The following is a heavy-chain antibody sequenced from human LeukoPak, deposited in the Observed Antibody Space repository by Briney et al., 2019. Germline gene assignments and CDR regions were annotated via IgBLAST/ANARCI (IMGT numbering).Heavy chain of an antibody. D-gene: IGHD3-10*01. CDR1: GFIFGDYW. Sequence: AVGSLRLSCAASGFIFGDYWMSWVRQAPEKGLEWVGMMKQDGSDIHYVDSVKGRFTISRDNAKNSLYLQMDSLRAEDTAVYYCARSRMVSDDAFDIWGQGTMVTVSS. J-gene: IGHJ3*02. CDR2: MKQDGSDI. V-gene: IGHV3-7*01. CDR3: ARSRMVSDDAFDI.